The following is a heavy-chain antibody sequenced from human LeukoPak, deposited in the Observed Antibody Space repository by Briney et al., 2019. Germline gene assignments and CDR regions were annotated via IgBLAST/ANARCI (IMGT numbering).Heavy chain of an antibody. V-gene: IGHV3-7*05. CDR3: ARALVGDGSSTY. Sequence: GGSLGLSCAASGFTFSNYWMTWVRQAPGKGLEWVANINQDGSQKYYVDSVKGRFTVSRDNAETSLFLQMNSLRGEDTAVYYCARALVGDGSSTYWGQGTQVTVSS. J-gene: IGHJ4*02. CDR2: INQDGSQK. CDR1: GFTFSNYW. D-gene: IGHD2-15*01.